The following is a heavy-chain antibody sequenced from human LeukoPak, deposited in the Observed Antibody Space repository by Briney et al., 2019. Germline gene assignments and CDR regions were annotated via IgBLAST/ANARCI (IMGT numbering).Heavy chain of an antibody. D-gene: IGHD5-18*01. CDR2: ISWNSGSI. J-gene: IGHJ4*02. V-gene: IGHV3-9*01. CDR3: ARGNTYGYL. Sequence: GGSLRLSCAASGFTFDDYAMHWVRQAPGKGLEWVSGISWNSGSIGYADSVKGRFTISRDNAKNSLYLQMNSLRAEDTAVYYCARGNTYGYLWGQGTLVTVSS. CDR1: GFTFDDYA.